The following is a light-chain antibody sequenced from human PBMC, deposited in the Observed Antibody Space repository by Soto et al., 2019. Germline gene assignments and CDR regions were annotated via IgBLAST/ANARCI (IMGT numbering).Light chain of an antibody. J-gene: IGLJ3*02. Sequence: QPVLTQPPSASGTPGQRVTIACSGSSSNIGTNSANWYQQLPGTAPKLLIHTNNQRPSGVADRFSGSSSGTSASLAISGLQSEDEADYHCAAWDDSLNGWVFGGGTQLTVL. V-gene: IGLV1-44*01. CDR1: SSNIGTNS. CDR3: AAWDDSLNGWV. CDR2: TNN.